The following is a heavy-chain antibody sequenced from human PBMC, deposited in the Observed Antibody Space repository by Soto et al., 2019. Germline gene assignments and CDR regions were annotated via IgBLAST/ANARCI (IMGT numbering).Heavy chain of an antibody. V-gene: IGHV3-7*01. CDR2: IKQDGSEK. J-gene: IGHJ6*03. CDR1: GFTFSSYW. Sequence: PGGSLRLSCAASGFTFSSYWMSWVRQAPGKGLEWVANIKQDGSEKYYVDSVKGRFTISRDNAKNSLYLQMNSLRAEDTAVYYCARERRIWFGELLSYYYYYMDVWGKGTTVTVSS. CDR3: ARERRIWFGELLSYYYYYMDV. D-gene: IGHD3-10*01.